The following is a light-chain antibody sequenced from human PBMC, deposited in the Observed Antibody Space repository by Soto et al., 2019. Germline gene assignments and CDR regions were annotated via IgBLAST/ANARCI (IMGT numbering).Light chain of an antibody. V-gene: IGKV3-15*01. Sequence: MAQSPATLSVSPGEGATLSCRASQSVSTNLAWYQQKPGQAPRLLMYGASTRATGIPARFRGSGSGTEFTLTVDSLQSEDCAVFYCQQYNNWPPWTFGQGTKGDIK. CDR3: QQYNNWPPWT. J-gene: IGKJ1*01. CDR2: GAS. CDR1: QSVSTN.